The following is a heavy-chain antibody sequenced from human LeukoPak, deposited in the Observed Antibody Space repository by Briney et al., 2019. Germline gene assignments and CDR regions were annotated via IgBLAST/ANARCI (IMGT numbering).Heavy chain of an antibody. V-gene: IGHV3-9*01. Sequence: GGSLRLSCAASGFTFDDYAMHWVRQAPGKGLEWVSGISWNSGSIGYADSVKGRFTISRDNAKNSLYLQMNSLRAEDTAVYYCARGRGYCSSTSRHDFDYWGQGTLVTVSS. CDR3: ARGRGYCSSTSRHDFDY. D-gene: IGHD2-2*03. CDR2: ISWNSGSI. CDR1: GFTFDDYA. J-gene: IGHJ4*02.